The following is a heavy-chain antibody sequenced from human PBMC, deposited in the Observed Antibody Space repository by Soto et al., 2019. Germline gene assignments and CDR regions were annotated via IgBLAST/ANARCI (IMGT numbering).Heavy chain of an antibody. CDR1: GYTFTSYD. CDR2: MNPNSGNT. D-gene: IGHD2-21*01. CDR3: ASVFWWGLGANGVAFDI. J-gene: IGHJ3*02. Sequence: ASVKVSCKASGYTFTSYDINWVRQATGQGLEWMGWMNPNSGNTGYAQKFQGRVTMTRNTSISTAYMELSSLRSEDTAVYYCASVFWWGLGANGVAFDIWGQGTMVTVSS. V-gene: IGHV1-8*01.